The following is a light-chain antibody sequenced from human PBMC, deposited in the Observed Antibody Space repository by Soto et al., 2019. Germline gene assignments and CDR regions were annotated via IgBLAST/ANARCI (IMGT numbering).Light chain of an antibody. CDR2: KAS. J-gene: IGKJ2*01. CDR3: QHYNSP. Sequence: DIQMTQSPSTLSASVGDRVTITCRASQSISSWLAWYQQKPGKAPKLLIYKASSLEGGVPSRFSGSGSGTEFTLTISSLQPDDFATYYCQHYNSPFGQGTKLEIK. CDR1: QSISSW. V-gene: IGKV1-5*03.